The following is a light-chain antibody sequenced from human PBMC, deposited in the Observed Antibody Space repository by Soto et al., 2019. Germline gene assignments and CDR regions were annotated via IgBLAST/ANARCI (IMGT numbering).Light chain of an antibody. Sequence: QSVLTQPRSVSGSPGQSVIISCTGTSSNVGGYNYVSWYQHHPGKAPKLVIYDVYNRPSGVPDRFSGSKSDNTASLTISGLQAEDEADYYCCSYAGSNTFYVFGTGTKVTVL. V-gene: IGLV2-11*01. CDR2: DVY. J-gene: IGLJ1*01. CDR3: CSYAGSNTFYV. CDR1: SSNVGGYNY.